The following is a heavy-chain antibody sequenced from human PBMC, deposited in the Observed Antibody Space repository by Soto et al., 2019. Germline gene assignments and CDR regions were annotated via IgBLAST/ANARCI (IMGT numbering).Heavy chain of an antibody. J-gene: IGHJ6*02. CDR1: GFSFKNYG. D-gene: IGHD2-2*01. CDR2: ITYTGGST. V-gene: IGHV3-23*01. Sequence: GGSLRLSCAASGFSFKNYGMTWVRQAPGKGLEWVSAITYTGGSTFYADSVKGRFTISRDNSENTLSLQMSSLRAEDTGVYYCARKFGCSATSCFGMDVWGQGTTVTVSS. CDR3: ARKFGCSATSCFGMDV.